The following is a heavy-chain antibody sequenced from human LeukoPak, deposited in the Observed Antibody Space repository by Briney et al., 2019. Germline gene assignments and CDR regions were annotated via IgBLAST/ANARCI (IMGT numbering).Heavy chain of an antibody. J-gene: IGHJ6*03. V-gene: IGHV3-53*01. CDR2: IYSGGST. CDR1: GFTVSSNY. Sequence: GGSLRLSCAASGFTVSSNYMSWVRQAPGKGLEWVSVIYSGGSTYYADSVKGRFAISRDNPKNTLYLQMNSLRAEDTAVYYCARDNEGYCSGGSCYFIYYYYYMDVWGKGTTVTVSS. D-gene: IGHD2-15*01. CDR3: ARDNEGYCSGGSCYFIYYYYYMDV.